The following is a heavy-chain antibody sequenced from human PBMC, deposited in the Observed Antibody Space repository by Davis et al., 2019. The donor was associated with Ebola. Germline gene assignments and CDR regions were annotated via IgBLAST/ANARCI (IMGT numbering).Heavy chain of an antibody. D-gene: IGHD1-26*01. Sequence: GESLKISCKGSGYSFTNYWIAWVRQMPGKGLEWMGVIYPGDSDARYSPSFQGQVTISADKYISTAYQQWSSLKASDTAMYYCARQGGGSGRLTSFDYWGQGTLVTVSS. CDR2: IYPGDSDA. V-gene: IGHV5-51*01. J-gene: IGHJ4*02. CDR1: GYSFTNYW. CDR3: ARQGGGSGRLTSFDY.